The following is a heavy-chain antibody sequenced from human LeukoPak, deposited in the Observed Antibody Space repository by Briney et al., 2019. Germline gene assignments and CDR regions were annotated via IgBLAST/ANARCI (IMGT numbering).Heavy chain of an antibody. CDR2: IKSKTDGGTT. D-gene: IGHD3-9*01. V-gene: IGHV3-15*01. Sequence: GGSLRLSCAASGFTFSNAWMSWVRQAPGKGLEWVGRIKSKTDGGTTDYAAPVKGRFTISRDDSKNTLYLQMNSLKTEDTAVYYCTTARGARYFDWFAYHYLDYWGQGTLVTVSS. CDR3: TTARGARYFDWFAYHYLDY. J-gene: IGHJ4*02. CDR1: GFTFSNAW.